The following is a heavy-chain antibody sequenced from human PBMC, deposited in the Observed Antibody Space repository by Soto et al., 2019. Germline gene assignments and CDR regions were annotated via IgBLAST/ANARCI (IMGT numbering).Heavy chain of an antibody. D-gene: IGHD3-10*01. J-gene: IGHJ6*02. V-gene: IGHV1-69*01. CDR1: GGSFMSQA. CDR3: ARGSYDSYAGFVGMDV. CDR2: IIPFSGTV. Sequence: QVQLVQSGAEVKKPGSSVKVSCKASGGSFMSQAISWVRQAPGQGPEWMGGIIPFSGTVTYTERFQGRLTLTADEPTKTAYMELSSLRSEYTAVYYCARGSYDSYAGFVGMDVWGQGTTVTVS.